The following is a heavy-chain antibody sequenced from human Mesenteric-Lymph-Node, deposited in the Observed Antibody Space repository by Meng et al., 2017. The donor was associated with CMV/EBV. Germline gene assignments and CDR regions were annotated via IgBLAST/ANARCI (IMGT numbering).Heavy chain of an antibody. J-gene: IGHJ6*02. CDR1: GFSFRSHA. Sequence: GESLKISCAASGFSFRSHAMHWVRQAPVKGLEWVALISFDGSTEYYTDSVRGRFTISRDNSGSTLYLQMSSLTADDTAVYYCARDLPHATYYDFWSGYYSSYYGMDVWGQGTTVTVSS. V-gene: IGHV3-30-3*01. D-gene: IGHD3-3*01. CDR2: ISFDGSTE. CDR3: ARDLPHATYYDFWSGYYSSYYGMDV.